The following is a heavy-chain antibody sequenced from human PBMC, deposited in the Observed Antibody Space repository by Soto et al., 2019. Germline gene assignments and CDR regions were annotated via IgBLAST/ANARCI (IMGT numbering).Heavy chain of an antibody. CDR2: VDYSGST. V-gene: IGHV4-39*01. D-gene: IGHD2-2*01. CDR1: GDSISSSNSY. CDR3: GRQGSRSTYLNWFAR. Sequence: QLQLQASGPRLVKPSETLSLICTVSGDSISSSNSYWGWIRQPPGKGLEWIGSVDYSGSTYYNAPLKSRVSITEDPSTKHSARKLSSVTAAAAAVYYCGRQGSRSTYLNWFARGGQLTLVTVSS. J-gene: IGHJ5*02.